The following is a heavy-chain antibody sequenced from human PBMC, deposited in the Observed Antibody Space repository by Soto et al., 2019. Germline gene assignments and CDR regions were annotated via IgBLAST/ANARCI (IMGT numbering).Heavy chain of an antibody. Sequence: QVQLQESGPGLVRPSETLSLTCSVSGASINSYYWSWFRQPPGKGLEWIGYVYYGGSTRYNPSLGSRVAISVATSRSHFSLNLTSVTAADTAVYYCASVRNIAIQSAEWGRGIVVTVSS. D-gene: IGHD6-13*01. CDR2: VYYGGST. CDR1: GASINSYY. V-gene: IGHV4-59*01. CDR3: ASVRNIAIQSAE. J-gene: IGHJ4*02.